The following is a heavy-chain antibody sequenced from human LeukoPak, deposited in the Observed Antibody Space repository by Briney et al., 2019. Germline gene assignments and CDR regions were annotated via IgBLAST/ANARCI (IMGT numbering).Heavy chain of an antibody. CDR1: GFTFSDYW. V-gene: IGHV3-74*01. CDR3: ARTSGGIDY. CDR2: IDSDGSST. J-gene: IGHJ4*02. D-gene: IGHD1-26*01. Sequence: GGSLRLSCAASGFTFSDYWMHWIRQAPGKGLVWVSRIDSDGSSTNYADSVEGRFTISRGNAKNTLYLQMNSLRAEDTAVYYCARTSGGIDYWGQGTLVTVSS.